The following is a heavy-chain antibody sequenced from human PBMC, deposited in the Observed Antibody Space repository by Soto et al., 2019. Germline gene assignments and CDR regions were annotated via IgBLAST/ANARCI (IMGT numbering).Heavy chain of an antibody. J-gene: IGHJ3*02. CDR2: INAGNGKT. Sequence: GASVKVSCKASGYTFTSYAMHWVRQAPGQRLEWMGWINAGNGKTKYAQKFQGRVTMTGDTSTNTAYMELSSLRSEDTAVYYCATEGFNYYDSGNYEFDIWGQGTMVTVSS. CDR3: ATEGFNYYDSGNYEFDI. V-gene: IGHV1-3*01. CDR1: GYTFTSYA. D-gene: IGHD3-10*01.